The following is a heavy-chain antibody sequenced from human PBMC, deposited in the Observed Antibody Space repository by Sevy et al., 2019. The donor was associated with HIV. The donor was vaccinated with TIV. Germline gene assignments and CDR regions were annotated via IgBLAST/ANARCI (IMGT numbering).Heavy chain of an antibody. J-gene: IGHJ6*02. V-gene: IGHV4-39*01. Sequence: SETLSLTCTVSGGSISSSSYYCGWIRQPPGKGPEYIGSIYYTGSTYYNPSLKSRLTISVDRSKNQFSLKLTSVTVADTGLYFCARLYSFHSYALDVWGQGTPVTVSS. CDR1: GGSISSSSYY. CDR3: ARLYSFHSYALDV. CDR2: IYYTGST. D-gene: IGHD2-15*01.